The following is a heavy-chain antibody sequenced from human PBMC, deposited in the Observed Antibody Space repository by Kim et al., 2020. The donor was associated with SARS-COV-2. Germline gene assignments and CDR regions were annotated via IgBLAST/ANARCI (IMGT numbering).Heavy chain of an antibody. CDR1: GGSISSSSYY. V-gene: IGHV4-39*01. D-gene: IGHD6-19*01. CDR3: ARHGRAENWYFDL. CDR2: IYYSGST. Sequence: SETLSLTCTVSGGSISSSSYYWGWIRQPPGKGLEWIGSIYYSGSTYYNPSLKSRVTISVDTSKNQFSLKLSSVTAADTAVYYCARHGRAENWYFDLWGRGTLVTVSS. J-gene: IGHJ2*01.